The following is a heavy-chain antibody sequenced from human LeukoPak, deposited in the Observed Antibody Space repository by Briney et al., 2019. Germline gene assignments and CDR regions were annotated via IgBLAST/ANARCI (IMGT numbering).Heavy chain of an antibody. D-gene: IGHD2-2*01. J-gene: IGHJ4*02. CDR2: IYNSGST. Sequence: SETLSLTCTVSGYSISSGYFWGWIRQPPGKGLEWIGTIYNSGSTYYNPSLKSRVTISVDTSKNQFSLKLSSVTAADTAVYYCAGGDCSSTSCYDYWGQGTLVTVSS. CDR3: AGGDCSSTSCYDY. CDR1: GYSISSGYF. V-gene: IGHV4-38-2*02.